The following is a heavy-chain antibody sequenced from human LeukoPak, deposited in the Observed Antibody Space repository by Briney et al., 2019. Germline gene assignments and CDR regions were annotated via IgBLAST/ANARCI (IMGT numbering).Heavy chain of an antibody. Sequence: PGGSLRLSCAASGFTFSSYWMHWVRQAPGKGLVWVSRVNSDGSTTTYADSVKGRFTISGDNAKNTLYLQMNSLRAEDTAVYYCAREIVVSDFWSGHISYFDYWGQGTLVTVSS. D-gene: IGHD3-3*01. CDR1: GFTFSSYW. J-gene: IGHJ4*02. CDR3: AREIVVSDFWSGHISYFDY. CDR2: VNSDGSTT. V-gene: IGHV3-74*01.